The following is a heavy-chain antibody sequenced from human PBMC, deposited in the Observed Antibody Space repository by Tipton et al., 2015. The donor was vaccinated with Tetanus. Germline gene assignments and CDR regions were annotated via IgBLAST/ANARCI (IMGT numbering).Heavy chain of an antibody. J-gene: IGHJ4*02. CDR3: ARDYDFWSGSLDY. CDR2: IKPDGSEK. D-gene: IGHD3-3*01. CDR1: GFTFSNFY. V-gene: IGHV3-7*01. Sequence: SLRLSCAASGFTFSNFYMSWVRQAPGKGLEWVAGIKPDGSEKYYSDPVKGRFTISRDNAKNSLYLQMDSLRVEDTAVYYCARDYDFWSGSLDYWGQGTLVTVSS.